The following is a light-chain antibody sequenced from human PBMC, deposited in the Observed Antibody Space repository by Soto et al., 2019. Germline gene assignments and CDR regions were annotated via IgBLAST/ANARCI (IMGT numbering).Light chain of an antibody. CDR2: DAS. J-gene: IGKJ3*01. V-gene: IGKV1-33*01. CDR3: QQYDNLPLFT. Sequence: DIQMTQSPSSLSASVGDRVTITCQASQDISNYLNWYQQKPGTAPKLLIYDASNLETGVPSRFSGSGSGTDFTFTISSLQPEDIATYYCQQYDNLPLFTFGPGTKVDIK. CDR1: QDISNY.